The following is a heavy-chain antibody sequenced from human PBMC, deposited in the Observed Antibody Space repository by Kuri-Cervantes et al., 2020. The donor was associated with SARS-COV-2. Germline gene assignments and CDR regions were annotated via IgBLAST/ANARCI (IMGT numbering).Heavy chain of an antibody. V-gene: IGHV1-2*04. D-gene: IGHD3-22*01. J-gene: IGHJ3*02. CDR1: GYTFTGYY. Sequence: ASVKVSCKASGYTFTGYYMHWVRQDPGQGLEWMGWINPNSGGTNYAQKFQGWVTMTRDTSISTVYMELSRLRSDDTAVYYCARSTPLRRLVVISQGGAFDIWGQGTMVTVSS. CDR3: ARSTPLRRLVVISQGGAFDI. CDR2: INPNSGGT.